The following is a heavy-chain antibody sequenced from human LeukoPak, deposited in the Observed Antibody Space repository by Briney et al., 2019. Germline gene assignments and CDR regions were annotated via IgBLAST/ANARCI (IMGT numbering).Heavy chain of an antibody. CDR2: INPSGGST. Sequence: ASERVSCKASGYTFTTYYMHWVRQAPGQGLEWMGIINPSGGSTNNAKKFQGRVTMTRDTATSTVSMELSSLRSEDTAVYYCARGPRSSGWIEDPWGQGTLVTVSS. V-gene: IGHV1-46*01. CDR3: ARGPRSSGWIEDP. D-gene: IGHD6-19*01. CDR1: GYTFTTYY. J-gene: IGHJ5*02.